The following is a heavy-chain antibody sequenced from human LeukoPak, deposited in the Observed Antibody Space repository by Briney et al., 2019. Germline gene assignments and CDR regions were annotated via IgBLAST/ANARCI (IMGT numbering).Heavy chain of an antibody. CDR2: INHSGST. Sequence: SETLSLTCAVYGGSFSGYYWSWIRQPPGKGLEWIGEINHSGSTNYNPSLKSRVTISVDTSKNQFSLKLSSVTAADTAVYYCARLYYYDSSGSYYFDYWGQGTLVTVSS. CDR1: GGSFSGYY. J-gene: IGHJ4*02. CDR3: ARLYYYDSSGSYYFDY. V-gene: IGHV4-34*01. D-gene: IGHD3-22*01.